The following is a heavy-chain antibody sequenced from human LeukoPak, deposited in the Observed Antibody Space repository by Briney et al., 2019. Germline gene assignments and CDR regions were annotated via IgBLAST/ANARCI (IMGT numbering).Heavy chain of an antibody. CDR1: GYTFTSYC. CDR2: INPSGGTT. Sequence: ASVKVSCKASGYTFTSYCINWVRQAPGQGLEWMAIINPSGGTTTYAQKFQGRVTMSRDTSTGTVYMQLSSLTSEDTAVYYCARGSFSHYYHFDFWGQGTLVTVSS. D-gene: IGHD1-26*01. J-gene: IGHJ4*02. V-gene: IGHV1-46*01. CDR3: ARGSFSHYYHFDF.